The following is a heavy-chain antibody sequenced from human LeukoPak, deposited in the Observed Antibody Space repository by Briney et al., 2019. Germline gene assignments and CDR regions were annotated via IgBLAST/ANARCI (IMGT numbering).Heavy chain of an antibody. CDR3: ARRAITMIGWGNWFDP. CDR1: GYTFTSYG. CDR2: ISAYNGNT. V-gene: IGHV1-18*01. D-gene: IGHD3-22*01. J-gene: IGHJ5*02. Sequence: ASVKVSCKASGYTFTSYGISWVRQAPGQGLEWMGWISAYNGNTNYAQKLQGRVTVTTDTSTSTAYMEPRSLRSDDTAVYYCARRAITMIGWGNWFDPWGQGTLVTGSS.